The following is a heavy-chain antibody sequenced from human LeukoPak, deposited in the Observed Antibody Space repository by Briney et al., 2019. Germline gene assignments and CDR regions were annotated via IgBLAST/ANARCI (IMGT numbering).Heavy chain of an antibody. V-gene: IGHV3-7*01. CDR3: ARLSGFTETSHFDY. Sequence: GGTLRLSCAASGFTFSDYRMTWVRQAPGKGLQWVATIEKDGSDKYYVDSVTSRFTISRDNAKTSLSLQMNSLGAEDTALYYCARLSGFTETSHFDYWGQGTPVTVSS. D-gene: IGHD6-25*01. CDR1: GFTFSDYR. CDR2: IEKDGSDK. J-gene: IGHJ4*02.